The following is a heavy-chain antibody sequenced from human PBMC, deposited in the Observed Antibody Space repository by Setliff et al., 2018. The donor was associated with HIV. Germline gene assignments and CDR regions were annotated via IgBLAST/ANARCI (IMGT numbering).Heavy chain of an antibody. CDR3: ARYRYYYDSSGYGRWFDP. V-gene: IGHV4-39*01. CDR1: GGSISSSSYY. CDR2: IYYSGST. Sequence: KTSETLSLTCTVSGGSISSSSYYWGWIRQPPGKGLEWIGNIYYSGSTYYNPSLKSRVTISVDTSENQFSLRLNAVTAADTAVYYCARYRYYYDSSGYGRWFDPWGQGTLVTVSS. D-gene: IGHD3-22*01. J-gene: IGHJ5*02.